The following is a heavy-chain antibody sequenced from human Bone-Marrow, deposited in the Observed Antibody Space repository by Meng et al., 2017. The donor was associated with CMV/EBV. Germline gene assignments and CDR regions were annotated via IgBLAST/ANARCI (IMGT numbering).Heavy chain of an antibody. CDR1: GFTFDDYA. V-gene: IGHV3-9*01. CDR2: ISWNIGSI. J-gene: IGHJ4*02. CDR3: AKEGRGYSYFDY. Sequence: SLRLSCAGSGFTFDDYAMHWVRQAPGKGLEWVSGISWNIGSIGYTDSVKGRVTISRDKAKNTLYLQRNSLRAEDTAMYYCAKEGRGYSYFDYWGQGTLVTVSS. D-gene: IGHD5-18*01.